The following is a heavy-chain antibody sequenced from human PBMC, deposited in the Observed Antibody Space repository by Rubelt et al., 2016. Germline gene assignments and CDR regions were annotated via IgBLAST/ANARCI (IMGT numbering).Heavy chain of an antibody. J-gene: IGHJ4*02. CDR2: ISAYNGNT. D-gene: IGHD3-22*01. Sequence: QVQLVQSGAEVKKPGASVKVSCKASGYTFTSYAMHWVRQAPGQRLEWMGWISAYNGNTNYAQKLQGRVTMTTDTSTSTAYMELRSLRSDDTAVYYCASDADYYDSSGYYPYWGQGTLVTVSS. CDR1: GYTFTSYA. V-gene: IGHV1-3*01. CDR3: ASDADYYDSSGYYPY.